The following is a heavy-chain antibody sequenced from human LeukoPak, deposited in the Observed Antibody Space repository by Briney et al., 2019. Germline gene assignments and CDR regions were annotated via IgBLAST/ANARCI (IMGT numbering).Heavy chain of an antibody. CDR2: ISFDGSDK. Sequence: QPGRSLRLSCAASGFTFSNYAMHWVRQAPGKGLEWVAFISFDGSDKYYADSVKGRFTISRDNSKDTLYLQMNSLRAEDTAIYYCARDIELSTWGLGTMVTVSS. V-gene: IGHV3-30-3*01. D-gene: IGHD3-16*02. CDR3: ARDIELST. CDR1: GFTFSNYA. J-gene: IGHJ3*01.